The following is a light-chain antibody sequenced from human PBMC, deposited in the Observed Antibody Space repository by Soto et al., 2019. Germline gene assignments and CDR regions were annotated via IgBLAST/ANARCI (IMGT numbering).Light chain of an antibody. CDR3: SSYAGNYSYV. CDR1: SSDVGGYNF. Sequence: QSALSQPPSASGSPGRSVTISCTGASSDVGGYNFVSWYQQHPGKAPKLLIYEVTKRPSGVPDRFSGSKSGNTASLTVSGLQAEDEADYFCSSYAGNYSYVFGTGTKV. J-gene: IGLJ1*01. CDR2: EVT. V-gene: IGLV2-8*01.